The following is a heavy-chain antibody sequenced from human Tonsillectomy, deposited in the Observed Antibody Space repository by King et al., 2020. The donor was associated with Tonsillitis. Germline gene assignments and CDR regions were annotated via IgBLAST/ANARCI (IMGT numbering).Heavy chain of an antibody. Sequence: VQLVESGGGLVQPGGSLRISCAASGFTFSNYWMTWVRQAPGKGLEWVANIKKDGSDKYYVDSVKGRFTISRDNAKNSLYLQMNSLRAEDTAVYYCVRDLIPNILTGYFDAFDIWGQGTMVTVSP. J-gene: IGHJ3*02. V-gene: IGHV3-7*01. CDR1: GFTFSNYW. D-gene: IGHD3-9*01. CDR3: VRDLIPNILTGYFDAFDI. CDR2: IKKDGSDK.